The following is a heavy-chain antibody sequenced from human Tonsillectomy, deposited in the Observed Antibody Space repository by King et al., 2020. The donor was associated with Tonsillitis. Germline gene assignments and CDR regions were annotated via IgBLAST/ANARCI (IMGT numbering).Heavy chain of an antibody. CDR2: VYPADSDT. J-gene: IGHJ4*02. V-gene: IGHV5-51*01. Sequence: VQLVESGAEVKKPGESLKISCSGSGYSFNNYWVAWVRQMPGKGLEWMCIVYPADSDTTYSPAFEGQVTISADKSLTTAYLQWSSLKASDTAMYYCARSLTIFGTADCWGQGTLVTVSS. D-gene: IGHD3-3*01. CDR1: GYSFNNYW. CDR3: ARSLTIFGTADC.